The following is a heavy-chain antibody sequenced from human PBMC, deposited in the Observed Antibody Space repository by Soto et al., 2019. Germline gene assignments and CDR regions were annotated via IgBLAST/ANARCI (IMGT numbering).Heavy chain of an antibody. Sequence: SETLSLTCTVSGGSISSGGYYWSWIRQHPGKGLEWFGYIYYSGSTYYNPSLKSRVTISVDTSKNQFSLKLSSVTAADTAVYYCARAGYSYGPRYYGMDVWGQGTTVTVSS. D-gene: IGHD5-18*01. J-gene: IGHJ6*02. V-gene: IGHV4-31*03. CDR1: GGSISSGGYY. CDR3: ARAGYSYGPRYYGMDV. CDR2: IYYSGST.